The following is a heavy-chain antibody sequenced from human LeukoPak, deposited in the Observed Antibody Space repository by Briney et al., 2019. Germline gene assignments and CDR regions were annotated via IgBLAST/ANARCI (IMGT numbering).Heavy chain of an antibody. J-gene: IGHJ4*02. CDR1: GFTFDDYA. Sequence: PGGSLRLSCAASGFTFDDYAMHWVRQAPGKGLEWVSGISWNSGSIGYADSVKGRFTISRDNAKNSLYLQMNSLRAEDTALYYCAKGYRWLPRDYFDYWGQGTLVTFSS. D-gene: IGHD6-19*01. CDR3: AKGYRWLPRDYFDY. V-gene: IGHV3-9*01. CDR2: ISWNSGSI.